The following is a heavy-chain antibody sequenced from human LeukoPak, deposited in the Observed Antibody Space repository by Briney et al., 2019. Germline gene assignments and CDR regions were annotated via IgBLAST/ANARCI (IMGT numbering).Heavy chain of an antibody. J-gene: IGHJ5*02. CDR1: GFTFSSYA. CDR2: ISYDGSNK. CDR3: ARNTYYYDSSGYGGNWFDP. Sequence: GGSLRLSCAASGFTFSSYAMHWVRQAPGKGLEGVAVISYDGSNKYYADSVKGRFTISRDNSKNTLYLQMNSLRAEDTAVYYCARNTYYYDSSGYGGNWFDPWGQGTLVTVSS. V-gene: IGHV3-30-3*01. D-gene: IGHD3-22*01.